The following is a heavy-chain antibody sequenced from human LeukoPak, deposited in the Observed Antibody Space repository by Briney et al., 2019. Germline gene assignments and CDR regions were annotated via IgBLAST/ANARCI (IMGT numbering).Heavy chain of an antibody. V-gene: IGHV3-23*01. J-gene: IGHJ6*02. CDR1: GFTFSSYA. CDR3: AKDSGTSWYGDYYYTMDV. Sequence: PGGSLRLFCAASGFTFSSYAMSWVRQAPGKGLEWVSTISGTGGSTYYADSVKGRFTISRDNSKNTLYLQMSRLRAEDTALYYCAKDSGTSWYGDYYYTMDVWGQGTTVTVSS. D-gene: IGHD6-13*01. CDR2: ISGTGGST.